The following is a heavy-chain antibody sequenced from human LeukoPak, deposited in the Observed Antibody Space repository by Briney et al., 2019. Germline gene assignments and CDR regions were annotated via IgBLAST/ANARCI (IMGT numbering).Heavy chain of an antibody. CDR1: GFTLSSCW. CDR3: ARGWPGAATLSGGFDP. D-gene: IGHD1-26*01. J-gene: IGHJ5*02. Sequence: PGGSLRLSCAASGFTLSSCWMSWVRQAPGKGLEWVANIKQDGSEKYYVDSVKGRFTISRDNAKNSLYLQMNSLRAEDTAVYNCARGWPGAATLSGGFDPWGQGTLVTVSS. V-gene: IGHV3-7*04. CDR2: IKQDGSEK.